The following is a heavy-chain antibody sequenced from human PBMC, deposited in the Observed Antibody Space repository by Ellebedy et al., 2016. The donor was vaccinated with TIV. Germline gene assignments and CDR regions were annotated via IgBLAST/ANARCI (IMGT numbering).Heavy chain of an antibody. V-gene: IGHV4-4*07. D-gene: IGHD6-19*01. CDR3: ARDLGLALRAMDV. CDR2: IYTSGYT. Sequence: MPSETLSLTCTVSGGSISSYYWNWVRQPAGKGLEWIGRIYTSGYTNYNPSLRSRVTLSFDTSKDQFSLKLSSVTAADTAVYYCARDLGLALRAMDVWGQGTSVAVSS. J-gene: IGHJ6*02. CDR1: GGSISSYY.